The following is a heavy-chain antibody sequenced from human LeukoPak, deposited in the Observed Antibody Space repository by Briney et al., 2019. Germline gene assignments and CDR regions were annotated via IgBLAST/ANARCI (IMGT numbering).Heavy chain of an antibody. CDR3: ARGSGNYHFDY. V-gene: IGHV3-74*01. D-gene: IGHD6-19*01. Sequence: PGGSLRLSCEASRFTFSSFCIHWLRQAPGKGLMWVSRINPDGSATSSADSVKGRFTISRDNAKNTVYLQMNSLRAEDTAVYYCARGSGNYHFDYWGQRTLVTVSS. CDR2: INPDGSAT. CDR1: RFTFSSFC. J-gene: IGHJ4*02.